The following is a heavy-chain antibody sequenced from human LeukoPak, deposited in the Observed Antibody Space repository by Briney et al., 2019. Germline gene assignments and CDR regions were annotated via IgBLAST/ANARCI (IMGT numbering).Heavy chain of an antibody. CDR3: ARHGIAVASNWFDP. CDR2: IYNSGST. CDR1: GGSVSSGDYY. D-gene: IGHD6-19*01. J-gene: IGHJ5*02. V-gene: IGHV4-30-4*01. Sequence: PSQTLSLTCSVSGGSVSSGDYYWGWIRQPPGKGLEWIGYIYNSGSTYYNPSLMSRVTISVDTSKNQFSLKLSSVTAADTAVYYCARHGIAVASNWFDPWGQGTLVTVSS.